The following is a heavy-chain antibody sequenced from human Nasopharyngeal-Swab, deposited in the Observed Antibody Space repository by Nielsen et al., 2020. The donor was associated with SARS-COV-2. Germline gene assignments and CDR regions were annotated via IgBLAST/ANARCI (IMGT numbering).Heavy chain of an antibody. Sequence: ASVKVSCKASGYTFTSYGISWVRQAPGQGLEWVGWISAYNGNTNYAQKLQGRVTMTTDTSTSTAYMELRSLRSDDTAVYYCAREGITYYYGSGSYYSDYWGQGTLVTVSS. CDR2: ISAYNGNT. CDR1: GYTFTSYG. J-gene: IGHJ4*02. CDR3: AREGITYYYGSGSYYSDY. D-gene: IGHD3-10*01. V-gene: IGHV1-18*01.